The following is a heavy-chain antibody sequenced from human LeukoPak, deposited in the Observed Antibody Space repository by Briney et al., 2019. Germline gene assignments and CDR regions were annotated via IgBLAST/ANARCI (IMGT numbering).Heavy chain of an antibody. CDR3: ATQPGSDY. CDR1: VFTFSTYL. Sequence: PVGSLRVSCAPPVFTFSTYLMHRVRQAPGKGLVWVTRINSDGSSTNYADSVKGRFTISRDNAENTLYLQMNSLRAEDTAVYYCATQPGSDYWGQGTLVTVSS. J-gene: IGHJ4*02. CDR2: INSDGSST. D-gene: IGHD3-10*01. V-gene: IGHV3-74*01.